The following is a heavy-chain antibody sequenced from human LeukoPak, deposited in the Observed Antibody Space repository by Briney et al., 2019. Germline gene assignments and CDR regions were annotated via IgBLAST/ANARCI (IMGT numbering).Heavy chain of an antibody. V-gene: IGHV3-23*01. CDR1: GFTFSSYA. D-gene: IGHD1-26*01. J-gene: IGHJ4*02. CDR3: AKRSALLVGATFDY. Sequence: GGSLRLSCAASGFTFSSYAMSWVRQAPGKVLEWVSAISGSGGSTYYADSVKGRLTISRDNSKNTLYLQMNSLRAEDTAVYYCAKRSALLVGATFDYWGQGTLVTVSS. CDR2: ISGSGGST.